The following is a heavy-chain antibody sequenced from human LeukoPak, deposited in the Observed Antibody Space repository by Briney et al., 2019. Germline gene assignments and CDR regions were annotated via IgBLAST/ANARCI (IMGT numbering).Heavy chain of an antibody. V-gene: IGHV4-59*01. CDR1: GGSISIYY. Sequence: QTSETLSLTCTVSGGSISIYYWSWVRQPPGKGLEWIGYVYNGGSTNYNPSLKSRVTISVDTSKNQFSLKLSSVTASDTAVYYCVRDRELGYWGQGTLVTVSS. D-gene: IGHD1-26*01. CDR3: VRDRELGY. CDR2: VYNGGST. J-gene: IGHJ4*02.